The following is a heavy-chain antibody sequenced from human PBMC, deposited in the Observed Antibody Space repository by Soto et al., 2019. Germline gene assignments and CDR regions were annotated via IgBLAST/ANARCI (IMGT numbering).Heavy chain of an antibody. CDR3: AKDASSGWYTITLCFDY. J-gene: IGHJ4*02. V-gene: IGHV3-9*01. Sequence: EVQLVESGGDLVQPGRSLRLSCAASGFTFDDYAMHWVRQAPGKGLEWVSGISWNSGSIAYADSVKGRFTISRDNAKNSLYLQMNSLRAEDTALYYCAKDASSGWYTITLCFDYWGQGTRVTVSS. CDR1: GFTFDDYA. CDR2: ISWNSGSI. D-gene: IGHD6-19*01.